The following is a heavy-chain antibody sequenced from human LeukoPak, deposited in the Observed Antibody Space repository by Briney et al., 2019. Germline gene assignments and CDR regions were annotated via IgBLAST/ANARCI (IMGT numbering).Heavy chain of an antibody. CDR3: ARDYDTSGSYFDFFDY. Sequence: PGGSLRLSCAASGFTFSSYTMNWVRQAPGKGLEWVSSISSSSTYIYYADSVKGRFTVSRDNAKNSLYLQMNSLGAEDTAVYYCARDYDTSGSYFDFFDYWGQGTLVTVSS. V-gene: IGHV3-21*01. D-gene: IGHD3-22*01. CDR1: GFTFSSYT. CDR2: ISSSSTYI. J-gene: IGHJ4*02.